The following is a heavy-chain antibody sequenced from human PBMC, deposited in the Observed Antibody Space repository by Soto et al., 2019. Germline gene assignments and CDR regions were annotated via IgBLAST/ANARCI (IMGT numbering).Heavy chain of an antibody. D-gene: IGHD2-2*01. V-gene: IGHV1-8*01. Sequence: QVQLVQSGAEVKKPGASVKVSCKASGYTFTSYDINWVRQATGQGLEWMGWMNPNSGNTGYAQKFQGRVTMTRNTSISTAYMELSSLRSEDTAVHYCARTRGYCSSTSCPGGYYYYGMDVWGQGTTVTVSS. J-gene: IGHJ6*02. CDR1: GYTFTSYD. CDR3: ARTRGYCSSTSCPGGYYYYGMDV. CDR2: MNPNSGNT.